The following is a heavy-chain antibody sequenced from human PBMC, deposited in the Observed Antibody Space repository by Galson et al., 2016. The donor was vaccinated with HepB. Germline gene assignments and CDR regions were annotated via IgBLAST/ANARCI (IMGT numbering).Heavy chain of an antibody. CDR2: ISGNSSYI. J-gene: IGHJ1*01. D-gene: IGHD3-22*01. CDR1: GFTFSSYS. Sequence: SLRLSCAAPGFTFSSYSMNWVRQAPGKGLEWVSFISGNSSYIYYRDSVKGRFTISRDNAKNSLYLQMNSLRAGDTAVYYCATRTYYSDTSGFYFQNWGQGTLVTVSS. V-gene: IGHV3-21*01. CDR3: ATRTYYSDTSGFYFQN.